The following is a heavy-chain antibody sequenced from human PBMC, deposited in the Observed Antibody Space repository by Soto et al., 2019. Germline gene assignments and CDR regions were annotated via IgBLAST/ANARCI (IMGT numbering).Heavy chain of an antibody. Sequence: QLQLQESGPGLVKPSETLSLTCTVSGGSISSSSYYWGWIRQPPGKGLEWIGSIYYSGSTYYNPSLKSRVTISVDTSKNQFSLKLSSVTAADTAVYYCARHACSGGSCYSYFDYWGQGTLVTVSS. D-gene: IGHD2-15*01. CDR2: IYYSGST. CDR3: ARHACSGGSCYSYFDY. J-gene: IGHJ4*02. CDR1: GGSISSSSYY. V-gene: IGHV4-39*01.